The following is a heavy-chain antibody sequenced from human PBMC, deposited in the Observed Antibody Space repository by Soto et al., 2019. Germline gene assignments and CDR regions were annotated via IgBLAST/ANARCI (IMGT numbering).Heavy chain of an antibody. CDR1: GFTLRNYA. CDR3: ATEVLGKCDFES. CDR2: ISGRSTDT. J-gene: IGHJ4*02. Sequence: EVQLLESGGALVQPGGCLRLSCATSGFTLRNYAMSWVRQAPGKGLEWVSSISGRSTDTYYADSVKGRFTISRDDSGSTLVLQMNSLRVEDTAVYYCATEVLGKCDFESWGQGTLVTVSS. D-gene: IGHD1-1*01. V-gene: IGHV3-23*01.